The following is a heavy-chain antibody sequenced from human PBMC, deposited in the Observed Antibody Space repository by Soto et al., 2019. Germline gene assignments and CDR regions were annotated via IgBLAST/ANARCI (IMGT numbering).Heavy chain of an antibody. CDR3: ARDFAYFDS. J-gene: IGHJ4*02. Sequence: QVQLQESGPGLLKPSQTLSLTCAVSGASISRGGYYWSWIRLVPGKGLEWIGYIYYSGTAYYKPSLRGRVSLSVDTSKNQFSLNLDSVTAADTAVYFCARDFAYFDSWGQGTLVTVSS. V-gene: IGHV4-31*11. D-gene: IGHD3-3*01. CDR2: IYYSGTA. CDR1: GASISRGGYY.